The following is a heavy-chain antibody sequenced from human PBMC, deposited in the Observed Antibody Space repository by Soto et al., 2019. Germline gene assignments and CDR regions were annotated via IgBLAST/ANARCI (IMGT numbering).Heavy chain of an antibody. J-gene: IGHJ4*02. Sequence: QVPLVQSGAEVKKPGASVKVSCKASGYTFTSYGISWARQAPGQGLEWMGWISAYNGNTNYAQKLQGRVTMTTDTSTSTAYMELRSLRSDDTAVYYCARGYDYIWGSYRYTALDYWGQGTLVTVSS. CDR1: GYTFTSYG. CDR3: ARGYDYIWGSYRYTALDY. CDR2: ISAYNGNT. D-gene: IGHD3-16*02. V-gene: IGHV1-18*01.